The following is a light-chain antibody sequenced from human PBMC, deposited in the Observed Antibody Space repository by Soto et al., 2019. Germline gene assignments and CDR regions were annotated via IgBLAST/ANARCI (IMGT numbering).Light chain of an antibody. Sequence: QSVLTQPPSASGTPGQRVTISCSGSSSNIGSNTVNWYQQLPGTAPKLLIYSNNQRPSGVPDRFSGSQSVTSASLAISGLQSEDEADYYCASWDDSLNGHVVFGGGTKLTVL. CDR3: ASWDDSLNGHVV. V-gene: IGLV1-44*01. CDR1: SSNIGSNT. CDR2: SNN. J-gene: IGLJ2*01.